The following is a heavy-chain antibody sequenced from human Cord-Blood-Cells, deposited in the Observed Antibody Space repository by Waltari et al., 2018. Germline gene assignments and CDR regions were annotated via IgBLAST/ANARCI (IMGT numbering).Heavy chain of an antibody. CDR3: ARGSGYVDY. V-gene: IGHV4-59*11. CDR1: GGSISIHY. CDR2: IYYSGST. D-gene: IGHD1-26*01. J-gene: IGHJ4*02. Sequence: QVQLQESGPGLVKPSETLSLTCTVSGGSISIHYWSWIRQPPGKGLEWIGYIYYSGSTNYNPSLKSRVTISVDTSKNQFSLKLSSVTAADTAVYYCARGSGYVDYWGQGTLVTVSS.